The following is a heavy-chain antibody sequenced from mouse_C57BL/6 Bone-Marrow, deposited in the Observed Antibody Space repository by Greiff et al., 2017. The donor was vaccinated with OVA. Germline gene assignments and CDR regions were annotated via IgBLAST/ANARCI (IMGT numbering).Heavy chain of an antibody. Sequence: VQLQQSGAELVRPGASVKLSCKASGYTFTDYYINWVKQRPGQGLEWIARIYPGSGNTYYNEKFKGKATLTAEKSSSTAYMQLSSLTSEDSAVYFCARHGSSWGYAMDYWGQGTSVTVSS. D-gene: IGHD1-1*01. J-gene: IGHJ4*01. CDR1: GYTFTDYY. CDR3: ARHGSSWGYAMDY. V-gene: IGHV1-76*01. CDR2: IYPGSGNT.